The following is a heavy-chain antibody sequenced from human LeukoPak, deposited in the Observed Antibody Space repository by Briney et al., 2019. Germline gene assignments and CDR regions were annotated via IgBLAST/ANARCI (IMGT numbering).Heavy chain of an antibody. V-gene: IGHV1-69*05. Sequence: SVKVSCKASGGTFSSYAISWVRQAPGQGLEWMGRIIPIFGTATYAQKFQGRVTITTDESTSTAYMELSSLRSEDTAMCYCARVLGYCSGGSCNYYFDYWGQGTLVTVSS. CDR3: ARVLGYCSGGSCNYYFDY. D-gene: IGHD2-15*01. CDR1: GGTFSSYA. CDR2: IIPIFGTA. J-gene: IGHJ4*02.